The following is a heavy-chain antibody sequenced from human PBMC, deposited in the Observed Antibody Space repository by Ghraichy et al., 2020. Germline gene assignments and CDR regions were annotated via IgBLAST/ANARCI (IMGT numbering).Heavy chain of an antibody. CDR3: AKLPPYYYDSSGYSYYYYYYMDV. Sequence: GSLRLSCAASGFTFSSYAMSWVRQASGKGLEWVSAISGSGGSTYYADSVKGRFTISRDNSKNTLYLQMNSLRAEDTAVYYCAKLPPYYYDSSGYSYYYYYYMDVWGKGTTVTVSS. CDR1: GFTFSSYA. J-gene: IGHJ6*03. CDR2: ISGSGGST. V-gene: IGHV3-23*01. D-gene: IGHD3-22*01.